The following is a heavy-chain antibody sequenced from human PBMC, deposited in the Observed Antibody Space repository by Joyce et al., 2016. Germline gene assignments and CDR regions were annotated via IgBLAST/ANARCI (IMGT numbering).Heavy chain of an antibody. CDR1: GYKFTNYG. Sequence: QAQLVQSGAEVKKPGASVKVSCKASGYKFTNYGITWVRQAPGQGLEWMGWISAYNGDTNYAQKFQGRVTMTTDTSTTTAYMDLRSLRSDDTAVYFCARGVWGSGSTYYFGMDVWGQGTTVTVSS. V-gene: IGHV1-18*01. D-gene: IGHD3-10*01. CDR2: ISAYNGDT. CDR3: ARGVWGSGSTYYFGMDV. J-gene: IGHJ6*02.